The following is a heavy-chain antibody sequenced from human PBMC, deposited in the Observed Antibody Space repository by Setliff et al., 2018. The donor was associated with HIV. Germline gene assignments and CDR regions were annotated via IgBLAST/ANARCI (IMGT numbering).Heavy chain of an antibody. J-gene: IGHJ6*03. CDR2: TANT. D-gene: IGHD5-18*01. Sequence: PSETLSLTCTVSGDSISTDNYHWGWIRQPPGKGLEWIGHTANTDYNPSLKSRVTVSVDTSKNQLSLRLSPVTAADTAVYYCARHAALIKRYYYYYLDVWGKGTTVTVSS. CDR1: GDSISTDNYH. CDR3: ARHAALIKRYYYYYLDV. V-gene: IGHV4-39*01.